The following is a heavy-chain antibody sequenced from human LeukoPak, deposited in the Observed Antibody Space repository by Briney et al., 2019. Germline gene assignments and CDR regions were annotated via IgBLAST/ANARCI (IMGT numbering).Heavy chain of an antibody. J-gene: IGHJ4*02. CDR2: IYPGDSDT. D-gene: IGHD2-21*02. V-gene: IGHV5-51*01. CDR3: ARQKAYCGGDCYTIDY. CDR1: GYSFTSYW. Sequence: GESLKISCKGSGYSFTSYWIGWVRQMPGEGLEWMGIIYPGDSDTRYSPSFQGQVTISADKSISTAYLQWSSLKASDTAMYYCARQKAYCGGDCYTIDYWGQGTLVTVSS.